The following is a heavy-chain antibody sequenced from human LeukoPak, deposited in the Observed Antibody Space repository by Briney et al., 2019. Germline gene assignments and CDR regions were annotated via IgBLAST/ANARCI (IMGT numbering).Heavy chain of an antibody. Sequence: GTSVKVSCKASGFTFTSSAVQWVRQARGQRLEWIGWIVVGSGNTNYAQKFQGRVTITRDMSTSTAYMELSSLRSEDTAVYYCAAVFAAAGTYYYYGMDVWGKGTTVTVSS. CDR3: AAVFAAAGTYYYYGMDV. V-gene: IGHV1-58*01. D-gene: IGHD6-13*01. CDR1: GFTFTSSA. J-gene: IGHJ6*04. CDR2: IVVGSGNT.